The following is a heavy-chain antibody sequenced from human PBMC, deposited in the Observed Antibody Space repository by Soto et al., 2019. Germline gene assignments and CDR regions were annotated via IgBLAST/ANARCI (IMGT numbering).Heavy chain of an antibody. J-gene: IGHJ5*02. CDR1: GGSISSGGYS. V-gene: IGHV4-30-2*01. CDR2: IYHSGST. CDR3: ARAITRYCSGGSCHSQPNWFDP. D-gene: IGHD2-15*01. Sequence: QLQLQESGSGLVKPSQTLSLTCAVSGGSISSGGYSWSWIRQPPGKGLEWIGYIYHSGSTYYNPSLKSRVTISVDRSKNQFSLKLSSVTAADTAVYYCARAITRYCSGGSCHSQPNWFDPWGQGTLVTVSS.